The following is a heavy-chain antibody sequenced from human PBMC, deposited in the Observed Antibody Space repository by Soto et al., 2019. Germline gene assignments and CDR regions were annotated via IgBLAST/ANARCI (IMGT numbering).Heavy chain of an antibody. V-gene: IGHV4-34*01. Sequence: SETLSLTCAVYGGSFSGYYWSWIRQPPGKGLEWIGEVNHSGSTNYNPSLKSRVTISVDTSKNQFSLKLSSVTAADTAVYYCARGYGSNFDYSGQGTLVTLSS. CDR3: ARGYGSNFDY. D-gene: IGHD6-13*01. CDR2: VNHSGST. CDR1: GGSFSGYY. J-gene: IGHJ4*02.